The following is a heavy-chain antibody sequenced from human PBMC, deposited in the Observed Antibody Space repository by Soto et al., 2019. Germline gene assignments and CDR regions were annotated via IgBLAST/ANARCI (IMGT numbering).Heavy chain of an antibody. Sequence: QPGGSLRLSCAAPGFTFSSYAMTWVRQAPGKGLEWVSSISGSGISTYYADSVKGRFTISRDNSKNTLYLQMNSLRAEDAAVYYCAKSAGSNAYYPNDYWGQGALVTVSS. V-gene: IGHV3-23*01. CDR3: AKSAGSNAYYPNDY. CDR1: GFTFSSYA. D-gene: IGHD3-16*01. J-gene: IGHJ4*02. CDR2: ISGSGIST.